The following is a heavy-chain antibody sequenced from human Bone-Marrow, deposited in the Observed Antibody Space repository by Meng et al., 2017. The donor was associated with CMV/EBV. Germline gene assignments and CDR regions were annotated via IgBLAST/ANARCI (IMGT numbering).Heavy chain of an antibody. D-gene: IGHD2-2*01. J-gene: IGHJ6*02. CDR1: GFSFSSHN. V-gene: IGHV3-21*01. CDR2: ISSSSSYI. CDR3: ARDSSLVVVPAANYGMDV. Sequence: GESLKISCAASGFSFSSHNMNWVRQAPGKGLEWVSSISSSSSYIYYADSVKGRFTISRDNAKNSLYLQMNSLRAEDTAVYYCARDSSLVVVPAANYGMDVWGQGTTVTVSS.